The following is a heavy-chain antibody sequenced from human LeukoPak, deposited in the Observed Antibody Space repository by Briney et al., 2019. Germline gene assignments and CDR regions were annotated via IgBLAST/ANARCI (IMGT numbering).Heavy chain of an antibody. CDR1: GGSISSYY. Sequence: PSETLSLTCTVPGGSISSYYWSWIRQPPGKGLEWIGYIYYSGSTNYNPSLKSRVTISVDTSKNQFSLKLSSVTAADTAVYYCARSDCSSTSCVSGIFWFDPWGQGTLVTVSS. CDR2: IYYSGST. D-gene: IGHD2-2*01. J-gene: IGHJ5*02. CDR3: ARSDCSSTSCVSGIFWFDP. V-gene: IGHV4-59*01.